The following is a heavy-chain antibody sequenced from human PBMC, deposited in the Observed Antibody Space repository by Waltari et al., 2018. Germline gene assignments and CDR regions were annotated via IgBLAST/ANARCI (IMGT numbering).Heavy chain of an antibody. CDR3: AMESSSWFDY. CDR1: GGSIRSGSYY. V-gene: IGHV4-61*02. Sequence: QVQLQESGPGLVKPSQTLSLTCTVSGGSIRSGSYYWSWIRQPAGKGLEWIGYIYTSGSTNYNPSLKSRVTISVDTSKNQFSLKLSSVTAADTAVYYCAMESSSWFDYWGQGTLVIVSS. D-gene: IGHD6-13*01. J-gene: IGHJ5*01. CDR2: IYTSGST.